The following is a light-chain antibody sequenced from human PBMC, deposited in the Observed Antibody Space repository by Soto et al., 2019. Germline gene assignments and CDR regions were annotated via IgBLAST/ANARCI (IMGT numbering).Light chain of an antibody. CDR3: QQYNSFSWT. J-gene: IGKJ1*01. Sequence: DIPMTQPPSTLSASVGDRVTITCRASHSISTWLAWYQQKPGKAPKSLIYDASILESGVPSRFSGSGSGTEFTLTITSLQPDDFATYYCQQYNSFSWTFGQGTKVEI. V-gene: IGKV1-5*01. CDR1: HSISTW. CDR2: DAS.